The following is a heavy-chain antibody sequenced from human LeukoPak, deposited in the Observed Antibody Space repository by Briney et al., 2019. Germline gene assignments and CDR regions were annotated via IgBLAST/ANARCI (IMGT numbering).Heavy chain of an antibody. CDR2: MYLSGTT. Sequence: SETLSLTCVVSAYSISSGYSWGWFRQPPGKGLEWIGSMYLSGTTYYNPSLKSRVTISVDKSKNQFSLKVRFVTAADTAVYYCAKTDYGHYSGFEVWGQGIMVTVSS. D-gene: IGHD4-17*01. CDR1: AYSISSGYS. CDR3: AKTDYGHYSGFEV. J-gene: IGHJ3*01. V-gene: IGHV4-38-2*01.